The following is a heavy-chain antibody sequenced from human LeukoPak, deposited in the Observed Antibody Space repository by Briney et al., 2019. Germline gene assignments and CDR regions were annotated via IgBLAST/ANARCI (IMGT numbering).Heavy chain of an antibody. D-gene: IGHD1-26*01. CDR1: GGTFSSYA. J-gene: IGHJ4*02. CDR2: IIPMFGTA. V-gene: IGHV1-69*05. CDR3: ARASGSSRGVY. Sequence: SVKVSCKASGGTFSSYAISWVRQAPGQGLEWMGGIIPMFGTAKYAQKVQGRVTMTTDTSTSTAYMELRSLRSDDTAVYYCARASGSSRGVYWGQGTLVTVSS.